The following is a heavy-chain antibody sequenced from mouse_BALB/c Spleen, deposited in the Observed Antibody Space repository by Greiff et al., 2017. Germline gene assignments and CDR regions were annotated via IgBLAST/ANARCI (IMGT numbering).Heavy chain of an antibody. CDR2: INPSNGRT. D-gene: IGHD2-10*02. J-gene: IGHJ4*01. V-gene: IGHV1S81*02. CDR1: GYTFTSYW. Sequence: QVQLQQPGAELVKPGASVKLSCKASGYTFTSYWMHWVKQRPGQGLEWIGEINPSNGRTNYNEKFKSKATLTVDKSSSTAYMQLSSLTSEDSAVYYCARREYGNLYAMDYWGQGTSVTVSA. CDR3: ARREYGNLYAMDY.